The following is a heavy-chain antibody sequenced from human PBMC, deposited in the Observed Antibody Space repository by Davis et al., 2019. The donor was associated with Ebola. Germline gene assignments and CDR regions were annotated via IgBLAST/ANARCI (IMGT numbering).Heavy chain of an antibody. J-gene: IGHJ4*02. CDR1: GYTFTSYY. CDR3: ATCPATIAAAGLQIFDY. Sequence: AASVKVSCKASGYTFTSYYMHWVRQAPGQGLEWMGIINPSGGSTSYAQKFQGRVTMTRDTSTSTAYMELSSLRSEDTAVYYCATCPATIAAAGLQIFDYWGQGTLVTVSS. D-gene: IGHD6-13*01. V-gene: IGHV1-46*01. CDR2: INPSGGST.